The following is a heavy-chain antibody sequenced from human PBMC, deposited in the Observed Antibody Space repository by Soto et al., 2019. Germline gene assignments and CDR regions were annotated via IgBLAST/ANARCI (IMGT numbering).Heavy chain of an antibody. D-gene: IGHD5-18*01. Sequence: QVQLVQSGPEVKKPGASVKVSGKASAYTFTTYGISWVRQAPGQGLEWMGWISGYNGQTNYAQKFRGRVTITTDTSTSTAYMELRSLRSDDTAMYYCARDGRKELWVEGLNAMDVWGQGTTVTVSS. J-gene: IGHJ6*02. CDR2: ISGYNGQT. V-gene: IGHV1-18*01. CDR1: AYTFTTYG. CDR3: ARDGRKELWVEGLNAMDV.